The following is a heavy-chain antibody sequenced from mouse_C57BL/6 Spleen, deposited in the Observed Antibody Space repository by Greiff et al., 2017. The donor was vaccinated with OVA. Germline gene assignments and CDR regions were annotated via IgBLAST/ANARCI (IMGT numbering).Heavy chain of an antibody. CDR3: ARARVLRDWYFDV. V-gene: IGHV3-6*01. CDR2: ISYDGSN. Sequence: EVQRVESGPGLVKPSQSLSLTCSVTGYSITSGYYWNWIRQFPGNKLEWMGYISYDGSNNYNPSLKNRISITRDTSKNQFFLKLNSVTTEDTATYYCARARVLRDWYFDVWGTGTTVTVSS. J-gene: IGHJ1*03. CDR1: GYSITSGYY.